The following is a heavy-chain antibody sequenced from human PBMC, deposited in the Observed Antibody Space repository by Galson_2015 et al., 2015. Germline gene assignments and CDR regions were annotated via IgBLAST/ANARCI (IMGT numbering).Heavy chain of an antibody. V-gene: IGHV3-11*01. CDR1: GFTFSDYY. D-gene: IGHD2-8*01. J-gene: IGHJ3*02. CDR2: ISSSGSNI. CDR3: ARDSVSLPYDSFDI. Sequence: SMRLSCAASGFTFSDYYMSWVRQAPGKGLEWVSYISSSGSNIYYADSVKGRFTISRDNAKNSLYLQMNSLRAEDTAVYYCARDSVSLPYDSFDIWGQGTMVTVSS.